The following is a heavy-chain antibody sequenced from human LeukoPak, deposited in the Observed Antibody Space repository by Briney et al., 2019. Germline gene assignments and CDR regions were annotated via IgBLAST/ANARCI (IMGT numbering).Heavy chain of an antibody. CDR1: GYSISSGYY. CDR3: ARETSVYDSSGYLNWFDP. Sequence: SETLSPTCTVSGYSISSGYYWGWIRQPPGKGLEWIGSIYHSGSTYYNPSLKSRVTISVDTSKNQFSVKLTSVTAADTAVYYCARETSVYDSSGYLNWFDPWGQGTLVTVSS. D-gene: IGHD3-22*01. J-gene: IGHJ5*02. CDR2: IYHSGST. V-gene: IGHV4-38-2*02.